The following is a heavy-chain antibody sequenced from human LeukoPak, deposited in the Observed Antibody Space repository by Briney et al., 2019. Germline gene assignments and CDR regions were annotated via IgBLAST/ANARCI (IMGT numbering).Heavy chain of an antibody. D-gene: IGHD3-22*01. CDR3: AKGSYYDSSGSFYFDY. J-gene: IGHJ4*02. Sequence: GGSLRLSCAASGFTVSSNYMTWVRQAPGKGLEWVSGISGSGDNTYYADSVKGRFTISRDNSKNTLYVQVNSLGTEDTAAYYCAKGSYYDSSGSFYFDYWGQGTLVTVSS. V-gene: IGHV3-23*01. CDR1: GFTVSSNY. CDR2: ISGSGDNT.